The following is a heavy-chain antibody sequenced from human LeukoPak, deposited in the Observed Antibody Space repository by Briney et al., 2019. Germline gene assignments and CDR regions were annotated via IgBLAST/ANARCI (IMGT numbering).Heavy chain of an antibody. CDR1: GGSISSYY. D-gene: IGHD4-11*01. CDR2: IYYSGST. J-gene: IGHJ4*02. Sequence: SETLSLTCTVSGGSISSYYWSWIRQPPGKGLEWIGYIYYSGSTYYNPSLKSRVTISVDTSKNQFSLKLSSVTAADTAVYYCARDNDYRFDYWGQGTLVTVSS. V-gene: IGHV4-30-4*01. CDR3: ARDNDYRFDY.